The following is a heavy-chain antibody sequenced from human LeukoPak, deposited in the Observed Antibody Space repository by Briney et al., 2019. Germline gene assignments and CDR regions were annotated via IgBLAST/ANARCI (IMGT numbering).Heavy chain of an antibody. J-gene: IGHJ4*02. D-gene: IGHD4-11*01. CDR1: GFTFSSYA. V-gene: IGHV3-64*01. Sequence: GGSLRLSCAASGFTFSSYAMHWVRQAPGKGLEYVSAISSNGGSTYYANSVKGRFTISRDNSKNTLYVQMNSLRAEDTAVYYCAKFHTVTTTYWGQGTLVTVSS. CDR2: ISSNGGST. CDR3: AKFHTVTTTY.